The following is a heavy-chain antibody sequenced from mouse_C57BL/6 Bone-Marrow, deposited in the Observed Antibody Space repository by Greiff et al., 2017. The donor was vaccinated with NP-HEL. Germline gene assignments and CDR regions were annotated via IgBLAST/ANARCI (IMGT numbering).Heavy chain of an antibody. V-gene: IGHV14-4*01. CDR3: TKVGDDY. D-gene: IGHD1-1*02. Sequence: EVQLQQSGAELVRPGASVKLSCTASGFNIKDDYMHWVKQRPEQGLEWIGWIDPENGDTEYASKFQGKATITADTSSNTAYLQLSSLTSEDTAVYYCTKVGDDYWGQGTTLTVSS. J-gene: IGHJ2*01. CDR2: IDPENGDT. CDR1: GFNIKDDY.